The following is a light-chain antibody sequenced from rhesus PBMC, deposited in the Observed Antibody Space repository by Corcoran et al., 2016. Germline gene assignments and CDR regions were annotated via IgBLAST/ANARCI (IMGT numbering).Light chain of an antibody. J-gene: IGKJ2*01. CDR3: PQYYTTPYS. CDR2: WAS. CDR1: QSLLYSSNNKNY. Sequence: DIVMTQSPDSLAGSLGERVTINCKSSQSLLYSSNNKNYLAWYQQKPGQASKLLIYWASTRESGVPNRVSGRGSGTDFTLTISGLQAEDVAVYYCPQYYTTPYSFGQGTKVEIK. V-gene: IGKV4-1*01.